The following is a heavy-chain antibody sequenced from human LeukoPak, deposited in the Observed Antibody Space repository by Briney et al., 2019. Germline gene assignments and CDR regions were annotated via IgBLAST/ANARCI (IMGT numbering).Heavy chain of an antibody. V-gene: IGHV1-2*02. CDR3: ARGYDSSAYKLPIDS. D-gene: IGHD3-22*01. CDR2: INPNSGGT. J-gene: IGHJ4*02. CDR1: GYSFTGYH. Sequence: ASVKVSCKSSGYSFTGYHIHWVRQAPGQGLEWMGWINPNSGGTNYAQKFQGRVTFTRDTSTGTAYMELSRLRSDDTAVYFCARGYDSSAYKLPIDSWGQGTLVSVSS.